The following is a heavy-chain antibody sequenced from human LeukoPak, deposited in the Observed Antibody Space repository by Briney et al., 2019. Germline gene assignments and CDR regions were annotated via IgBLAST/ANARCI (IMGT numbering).Heavy chain of an antibody. CDR3: ARGRTGTNFDY. D-gene: IGHD1-7*01. J-gene: IGHJ4*02. V-gene: IGHV3-73*01. CDR1: GFTFSGSA. CDR2: IRSKANSYAT. Sequence: PGGSLRLSCAASGFTFSGSAMHWVRQASGKGLEWVGRIRSKANSYATAYAASVKGRFTISRDDSKNTAYLQMNSLKTEDTAVYYCARGRTGTNFDYWGQGTLVTVSS.